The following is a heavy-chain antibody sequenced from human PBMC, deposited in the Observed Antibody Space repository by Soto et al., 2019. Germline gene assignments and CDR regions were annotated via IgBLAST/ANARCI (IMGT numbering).Heavy chain of an antibody. Sequence: SETLSLTCTVSGGSISSYYWSWIRQSAGKGLEWLGRFYTTGTPDYNPSLKSRLSMSTDTSKNQLSLRLTSVTAADTGVYYCARAGNQYGVDVWGQGTTVTVSS. D-gene: IGHD3-10*01. V-gene: IGHV4-4*07. CDR1: GGSISSYY. J-gene: IGHJ6*02. CDR2: FYTTGTP. CDR3: ARAGNQYGVDV.